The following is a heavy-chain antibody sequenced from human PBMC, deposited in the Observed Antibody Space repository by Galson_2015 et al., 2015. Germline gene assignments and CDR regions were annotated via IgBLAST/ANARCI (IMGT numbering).Heavy chain of an antibody. CDR2: IA. CDR3: AREPPGYCSGGSCYQREYYFDY. J-gene: IGHJ4*02. V-gene: IGHV1-69*04. D-gene: IGHD2-15*01. Sequence: IANYAQKFQGRVTITADKSTSTAYMELSSLRSEDTAVYYCAREPPGYCSGGSCYQREYYFDYWGQGTLVTVSS.